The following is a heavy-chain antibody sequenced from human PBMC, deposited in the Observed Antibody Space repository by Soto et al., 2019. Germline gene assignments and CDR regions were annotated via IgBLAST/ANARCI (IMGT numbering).Heavy chain of an antibody. Sequence: GGSVRLSCAASGFTFSSYAMHWVRQAPGKGLEWVAVISYDGSNEYYADSVKGRFTISRDNSKNTLYLQMNSLRAEDTAVYYCARNYDSSGYYPYSFDYWGQGTLVTVSS. CDR1: GFTFSSYA. V-gene: IGHV3-30-3*01. CDR2: ISYDGSNE. CDR3: ARNYDSSGYYPYSFDY. D-gene: IGHD3-22*01. J-gene: IGHJ4*02.